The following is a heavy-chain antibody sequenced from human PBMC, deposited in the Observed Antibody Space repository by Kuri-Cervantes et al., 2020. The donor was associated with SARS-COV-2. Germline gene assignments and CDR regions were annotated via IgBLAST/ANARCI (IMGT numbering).Heavy chain of an antibody. V-gene: IGHV7-4-1*02. CDR3: ARDRGLSTIFGVVIIGGGAFDI. Sequence: ASVKVSCKASGGTFTSYAMNWVRQAPGQGLEWMGWINTNTGNPTYAQGLTGRFVFSLDTSVSTAYLQISSLKAEDTAVYYCARDRGLSTIFGVVIIGGGAFDIWGQGTMVTVSS. CDR2: INTNTGNP. J-gene: IGHJ3*02. D-gene: IGHD3-3*01. CDR1: GGTFTSYA.